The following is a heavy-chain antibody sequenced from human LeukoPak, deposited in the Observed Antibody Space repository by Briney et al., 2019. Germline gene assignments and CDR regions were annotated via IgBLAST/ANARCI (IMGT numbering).Heavy chain of an antibody. J-gene: IGHJ6*02. V-gene: IGHV4-39*01. Sequence: SETLSLTCTVSGGSISSSSYYWGWIRQPPEKGLEWIGSIYYSGSTYYNPSLKSRVTISVDTSKNQFSLKLSSVTAADTAVYYCAIVKAGYFDLYYYYGMDVWGQGTTVTVSS. CDR1: GGSISSSSYY. CDR3: AIVKAGYFDLYYYYGMDV. D-gene: IGHD3-9*01. CDR2: IYYSGST.